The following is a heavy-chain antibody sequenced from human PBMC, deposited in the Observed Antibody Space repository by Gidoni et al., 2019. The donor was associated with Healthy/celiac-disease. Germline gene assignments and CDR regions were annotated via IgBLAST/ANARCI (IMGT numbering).Heavy chain of an antibody. Sequence: QVQLVQSGAEVKKPGSAVKVSCKASGGTFSRYAIRCVRQAPGHGLGWRGGIIPIFGTANYAQKFQGRVTITADESTSTAYMGLSSLRSEDTAVYYCARDLEEGIAARQRNPYWGQGTLVTVSS. V-gene: IGHV1-69*01. CDR1: GGTFSRYA. CDR3: ARDLEEGIAARQRNPY. J-gene: IGHJ4*02. CDR2: IIPIFGTA. D-gene: IGHD6-6*01.